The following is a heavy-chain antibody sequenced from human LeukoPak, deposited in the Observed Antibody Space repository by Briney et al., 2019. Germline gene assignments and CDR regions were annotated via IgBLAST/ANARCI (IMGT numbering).Heavy chain of an antibody. D-gene: IGHD4-17*01. CDR2: IYYSGST. CDR3: AGQDGDYVDWYFDL. Sequence: SETLSLTCTVSGGSISSSSYYWGWIRQPPGTGLEWIGSIYYSGSTYYNPSLKSRVTISVDTSKNQFSLKLSSVTAADTAVYYCAGQDGDYVDWYFDLWGRGTLVTVSS. CDR1: GGSISSSSYY. V-gene: IGHV4-39*07. J-gene: IGHJ2*01.